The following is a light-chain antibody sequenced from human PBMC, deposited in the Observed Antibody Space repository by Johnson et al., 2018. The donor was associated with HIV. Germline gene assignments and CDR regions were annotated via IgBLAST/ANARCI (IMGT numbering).Light chain of an antibody. CDR1: SSNIGNNY. Sequence: HSVLTQPPSVSAAPGQKVTISCSGSSSNIGNNYVSWYQQLPGTAPKLLIYYNNKRPSGIPARFSGSQSGTSATLGITGLPTGDEADYYCGTWDSSLSAYVFGTGTKVTVL. V-gene: IGLV1-51*01. CDR2: YNN. J-gene: IGLJ1*01. CDR3: GTWDSSLSAYV.